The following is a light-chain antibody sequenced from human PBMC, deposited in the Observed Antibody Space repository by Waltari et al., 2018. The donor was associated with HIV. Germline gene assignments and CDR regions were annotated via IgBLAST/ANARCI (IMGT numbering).Light chain of an antibody. V-gene: IGKV2-28*01. CDR2: LGS. CDR3: MQALQSPRT. Sequence: DIVMTQSPLSLPVTPGEPASISCRSSQSLLHSNGYNYLDWYLQKPGQSPQVLIYLGSHRASGVPDRFTGSGSGTDFTLKISRVEAEDVGVYYCMQALQSPRTFGQVTKLEI. CDR1: QSLLHSNGYNY. J-gene: IGKJ2*01.